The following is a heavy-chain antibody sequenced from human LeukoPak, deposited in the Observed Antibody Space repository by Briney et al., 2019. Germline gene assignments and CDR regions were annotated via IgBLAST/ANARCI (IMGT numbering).Heavy chain of an antibody. CDR3: ARRADY. CDR1: GFTVSSNY. J-gene: IGHJ4*02. V-gene: IGHV3-66*02. CDR2: IYSGGST. Sequence: GGSLRLSCAAFGFTVSSNYMSWVRQAPGKGLEWVSVIYSGGSTYYADSVKGRFTISRDNSKNTLYLQMNSLRAEDTAVYYCARRADYWGQGTLVTVSS.